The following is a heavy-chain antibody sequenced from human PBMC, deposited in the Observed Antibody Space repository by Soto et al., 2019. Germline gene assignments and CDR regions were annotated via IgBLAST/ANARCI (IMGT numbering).Heavy chain of an antibody. V-gene: IGHV1-3*01. J-gene: IGHJ4*02. CDR3: ARFLFYYYWCGDDGHYFDY. D-gene: IGHD3-3*01. CDR1: GYTFTSYA. CDR2: INAGNGNT. Sequence: VASVKVSCKASGYTFTSYAMHWVRQAPGQRLEWTGWINAGNGNTKYSQKFQGRVTITRDTSASTAYMELSSLRSEDTAVYYCARFLFYYYWCGDDGHYFDYWGQGTLVTVSS.